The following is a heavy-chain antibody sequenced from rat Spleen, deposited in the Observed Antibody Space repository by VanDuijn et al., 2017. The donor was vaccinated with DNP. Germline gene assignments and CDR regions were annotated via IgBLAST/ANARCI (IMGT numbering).Heavy chain of an antibody. D-gene: IGHD5-1*01. J-gene: IGHJ1*01. CDR2: ISTVGDNG. Sequence: EVQLVESGGGLVQPGRSLKLSCTASGFSFRNYGMAWVRQTPTKGLEWVASISTVGDNGVYRDSVQGRFTISRDNTKNTQYLQMNSLRSEDTATYYCARGSGSYYWYFDFWGPGTMVTVSS. CDR3: ARGSGSYYWYFDF. CDR1: GFSFRNYG. V-gene: IGHV5S13*01.